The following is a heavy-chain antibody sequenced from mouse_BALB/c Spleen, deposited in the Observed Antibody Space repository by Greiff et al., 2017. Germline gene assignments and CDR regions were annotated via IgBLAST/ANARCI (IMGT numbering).Heavy chain of an antibody. D-gene: IGHD1-2*01. CDR3: ARFITTADY. Sequence: VHLVESGAELAKPGASVKMSCKASGYTFTSYWMHWVKQRPGQGLEWIGYINPSTGYTEYNQKFKDKATLTADKSSSTAYMQLSSLTSEDSAFYYCARFITTADYWGQGTTLTVSS. CDR1: GYTFTSYW. CDR2: INPSTGYT. V-gene: IGHV1-7*01. J-gene: IGHJ2*01.